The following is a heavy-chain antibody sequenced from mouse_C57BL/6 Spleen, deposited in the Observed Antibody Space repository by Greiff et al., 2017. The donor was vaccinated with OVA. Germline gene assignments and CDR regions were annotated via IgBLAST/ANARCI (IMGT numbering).Heavy chain of an antibody. V-gene: IGHV1-72*01. Sequence: QVQLQQPGAELVKPGASVKLSCKASGYTFTSYWMHWVKQRPGRGLEWIGRIDPNSGGTKYNEKFKSKATLTVAKPSSTSYKQLSSLTSEDATVYYCAREDWVYWYFDVWGTGTTVTVSS. CDR1: GYTFTSYW. CDR3: AREDWVYWYFDV. D-gene: IGHD4-1*01. J-gene: IGHJ1*03. CDR2: IDPNSGGT.